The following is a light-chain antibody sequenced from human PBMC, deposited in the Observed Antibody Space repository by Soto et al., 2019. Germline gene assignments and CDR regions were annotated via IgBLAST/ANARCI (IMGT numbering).Light chain of an antibody. CDR3: QQYNNYPWT. V-gene: IGKV1-5*03. J-gene: IGKJ1*01. CDR1: QSISSW. CDR2: KAS. Sequence: DIQMTQSPSTLSASVGDRVNITCRASQSISSWLAWYQQKPGKAPKLLIYKASSLESGVPSRFSGSGSGTGFTLNLRSLEAYDFCTYYCQQYNNYPWTFGQGTKVEIK.